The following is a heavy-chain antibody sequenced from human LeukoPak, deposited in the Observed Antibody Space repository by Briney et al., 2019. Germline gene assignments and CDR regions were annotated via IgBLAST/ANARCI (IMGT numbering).Heavy chain of an antibody. Sequence: GESLKISCKGSGYSFTSYWIGWVRQMPGKGLEWMGIIYPGDSDTSYSPSFQGQLTISADKSISTAYLQWSSLKASDTAMYYCARSGMSQPLFYYYYYMDVWGKGTTVTVSS. CDR1: GYSFTSYW. CDR2: IYPGDSDT. D-gene: IGHD3-10*01. J-gene: IGHJ6*03. CDR3: ARSGMSQPLFYYYYYMDV. V-gene: IGHV5-51*01.